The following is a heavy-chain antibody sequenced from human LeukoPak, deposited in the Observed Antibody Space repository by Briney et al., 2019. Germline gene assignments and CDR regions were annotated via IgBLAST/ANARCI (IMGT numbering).Heavy chain of an antibody. D-gene: IGHD4-23*01. CDR2: IRSKTNSYAT. CDR3: TGGNDY. Sequence: GGSLRLSCAASGFIFGDSAIQWVRQASGKGLEWVGRIRSKTNSYATAYGASVKGSFTFSRDDSKNTAYLQMNSLKIEDTAVYYCTGGNDYWGQGTLVTVSS. CDR1: GFIFGDSA. V-gene: IGHV3-73*01. J-gene: IGHJ4*02.